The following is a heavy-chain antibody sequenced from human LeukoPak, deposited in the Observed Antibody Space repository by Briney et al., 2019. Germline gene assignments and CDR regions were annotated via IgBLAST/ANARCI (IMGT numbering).Heavy chain of an antibody. CDR2: ISSNGGST. CDR3: ARDSGTAVAGTGYYYYYYMDV. D-gene: IGHD6-19*01. J-gene: IGHJ6*03. CDR1: GFTFSSYA. Sequence: PGGSLRLSCAASGFTFSSYAMHWVRQAPGKGLEYVSAISSNGGSTYYANSVKGRFTISRDNSKNTLYLQMGSLRAEDMAVYYCARDSGTAVAGTGYYYYYYMDVWGKGTTVTVSS. V-gene: IGHV3-64*01.